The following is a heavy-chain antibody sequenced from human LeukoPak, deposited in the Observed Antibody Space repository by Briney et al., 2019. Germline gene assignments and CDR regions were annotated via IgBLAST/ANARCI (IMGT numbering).Heavy chain of an antibody. Sequence: PGGSLRLSCVASGFTFNSNWMSWVRQAPGKGLEWVANIKQDGSEKYYVDSVKGRFTISRDNAKNSLSLQMNSLRAEDTAVYYRARDKYYDRYFDSWGRGTLVTVPS. CDR1: GFTFNSNW. J-gene: IGHJ4*02. V-gene: IGHV3-7*01. CDR2: IKQDGSEK. D-gene: IGHD3-22*01. CDR3: ARDKYYDRYFDS.